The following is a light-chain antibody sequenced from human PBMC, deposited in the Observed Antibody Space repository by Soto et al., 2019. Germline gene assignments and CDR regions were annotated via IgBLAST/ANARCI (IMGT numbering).Light chain of an antibody. CDR2: KAS. J-gene: IGKJ1*01. V-gene: IGKV1-5*03. CDR3: QQYNSPMWT. Sequence: DIQMTQSPSPLSASVGDRVTITCRASQSINSWLAWYQQKPGKAPKLLIYKASNLESGVPLRFSGSGSGTEFTLTISSLQPDDFATYYCQQYNSPMWTFGQGTKVGI. CDR1: QSINSW.